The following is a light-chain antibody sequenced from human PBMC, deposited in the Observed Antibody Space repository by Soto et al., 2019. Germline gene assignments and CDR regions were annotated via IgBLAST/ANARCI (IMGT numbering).Light chain of an antibody. J-gene: IGLJ3*02. CDR3: CSYAGSSTLV. Sequence: QSALTQPASVSGSPGQSITISCTGSNSDVGNYNLVSWYQQHPGKAPKVVIYEDTKRPSGISNHFSGSKSGNTASLTISGLQAEDEADYYCCSYAGSSTLVFGGGTKLTVL. CDR2: EDT. V-gene: IGLV2-23*01. CDR1: NSDVGNYNL.